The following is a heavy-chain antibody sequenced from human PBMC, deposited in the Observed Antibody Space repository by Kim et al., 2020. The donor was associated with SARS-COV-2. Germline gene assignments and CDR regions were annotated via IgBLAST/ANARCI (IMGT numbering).Heavy chain of an antibody. CDR1: DFTFSDSA. CDR2: IRSKSNSYAT. CDR3: TRFPGTTSAFWDAFD. D-gene: IGHD1-1*01. V-gene: IGHV3-73*01. J-gene: IGHJ3*02. Sequence: GGSLRLSCAASDFTFSDSAMHWVRQASGKGLEWVGRIRSKSNSYATAYAASVKGRFTIPRDDSKNTAYLQMNSLKTEDTAVYYCTRFPGTTSAFWDAFD.